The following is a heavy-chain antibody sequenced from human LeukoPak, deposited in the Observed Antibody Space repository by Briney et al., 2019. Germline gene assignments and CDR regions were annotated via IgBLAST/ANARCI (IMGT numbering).Heavy chain of an antibody. Sequence: GESLKISCKGSGYSFTSYWTGWVRQMPGKGLEWMGIIFPGDSDIRYSPSFQGQVTISVDKSISTAYLQWSSLKASDTAMFYCARSYSKNWYDYWGQGTLVTVSS. D-gene: IGHD6-13*01. CDR1: GYSFTSYW. J-gene: IGHJ5*01. V-gene: IGHV5-51*01. CDR3: ARSYSKNWYDY. CDR2: IFPGDSDI.